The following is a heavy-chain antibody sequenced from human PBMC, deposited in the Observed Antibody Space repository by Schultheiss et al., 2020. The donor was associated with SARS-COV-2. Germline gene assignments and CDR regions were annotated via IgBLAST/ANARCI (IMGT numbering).Heavy chain of an antibody. Sequence: SETLSLTCAVYGGSFRGYYWNWIRQPPGKGLEWIGYIYYSGSTNYNPSLKSRVTISVDTSKNQFSLKLSSVTAADTAVYYCARGYGSSWYGFDYWGQGTLVTVSS. CDR1: GGSFRGYY. D-gene: IGHD6-13*01. J-gene: IGHJ4*02. V-gene: IGHV4-59*01. CDR3: ARGYGSSWYGFDY. CDR2: IYYSGST.